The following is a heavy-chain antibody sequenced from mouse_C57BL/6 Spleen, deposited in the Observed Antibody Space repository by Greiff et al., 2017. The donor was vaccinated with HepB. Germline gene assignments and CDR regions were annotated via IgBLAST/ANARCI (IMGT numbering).Heavy chain of an antibody. CDR2: ISGGGGNT. J-gene: IGHJ3*01. CDR1: GFTFSSYT. Sequence: EVKVVESGGGLVKPGGSLKLSCAASGFTFSSYTMSWVRQTPEKRLEWVATISGGGGNTYYPDSVKGRFTISRDNAKNTLYLQMSSLRSEDTALYYCARHYYGSSSAWFAYWGQGTLVTVSA. D-gene: IGHD1-1*01. V-gene: IGHV5-9*01. CDR3: ARHYYGSSSAWFAY.